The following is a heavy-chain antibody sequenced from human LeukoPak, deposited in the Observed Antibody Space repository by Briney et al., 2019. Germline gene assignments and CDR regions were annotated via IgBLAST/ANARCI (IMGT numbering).Heavy chain of an antibody. D-gene: IGHD3-22*01. Sequence: PGGSLRLSCAASGFTFSSYEMNWVRQAPGKGMEWVSYISGSGSTIYYADSVKGRFTISRDNAKNSLYLQMNSLRAEDTAVYYCARGRPYYYDSSGYNDYWGQGTLVTVSS. CDR3: ARGRPYYYDSSGYNDY. V-gene: IGHV3-48*03. CDR1: GFTFSSYE. J-gene: IGHJ4*02. CDR2: ISGSGSTI.